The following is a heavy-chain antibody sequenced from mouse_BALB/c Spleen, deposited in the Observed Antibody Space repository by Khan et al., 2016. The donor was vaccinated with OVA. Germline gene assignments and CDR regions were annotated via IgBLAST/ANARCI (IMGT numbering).Heavy chain of an antibody. D-gene: IGHD4-1*01. V-gene: IGHV1-4*01. J-gene: IGHJ3*01. CDR3: VREGTGAWFAY. CDR2: INPSSGYT. Sequence: QVQLKQSGAELARPGASVKMSCKASGYTFTSYTMHWVKQRPGQGLEWIGYINPSSGYTNYNQKFKDKATLTADKSSSTAYMQLSSLTSEDSAVYYCVREGTGAWFAYWGQGTLVTVSA. CDR1: GYTFTSYT.